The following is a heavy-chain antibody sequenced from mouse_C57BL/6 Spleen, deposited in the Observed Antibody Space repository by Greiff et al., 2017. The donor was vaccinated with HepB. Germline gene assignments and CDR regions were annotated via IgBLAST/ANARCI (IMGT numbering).Heavy chain of an antibody. CDR2: IDPSDSET. CDR3: ARGGYDGYPWFAY. J-gene: IGHJ3*01. D-gene: IGHD2-3*01. V-gene: IGHV1-52*01. Sequence: VQLQQPGAELVRPGSSVKLSCKASGYTFTSYWMHWVKQRPIQGLEWIGNIDPSDSETHYNQKFKDKATLTVDKSSSTAYMQLSSLTSEDSAVYYCARGGYDGYPWFAYWGQGTLVTVSA. CDR1: GYTFTSYW.